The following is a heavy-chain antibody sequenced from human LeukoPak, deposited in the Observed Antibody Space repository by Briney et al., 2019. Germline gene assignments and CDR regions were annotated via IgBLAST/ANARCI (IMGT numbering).Heavy chain of an antibody. CDR2: IIPILGIA. Sequence: GASVKISCKASGYNFDKFGIAWVRQAPGQGLEWMGRIIPILGIANYAQKFQGRVTITADKSTSTAYMELSSLRSEDTAVYYCARLYYDILTGYDRYFDYWGQGTLVTVSS. CDR1: GYNFDKFG. J-gene: IGHJ4*02. CDR3: ARLYYDILTGYDRYFDY. D-gene: IGHD3-9*01. V-gene: IGHV1-69*04.